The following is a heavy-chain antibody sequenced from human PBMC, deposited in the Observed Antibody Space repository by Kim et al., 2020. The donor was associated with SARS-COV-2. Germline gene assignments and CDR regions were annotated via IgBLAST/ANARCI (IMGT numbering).Heavy chain of an antibody. J-gene: IGHJ5*02. Sequence: YNPSRKSRVTISVDTSKNQFSLKLSSVTAADTAVYYCARGSSQEFGWFDPWGQGTLVTVSS. CDR3: ARGSSQEFGWFDP. D-gene: IGHD3-10*01. V-gene: IGHV4-59*09.